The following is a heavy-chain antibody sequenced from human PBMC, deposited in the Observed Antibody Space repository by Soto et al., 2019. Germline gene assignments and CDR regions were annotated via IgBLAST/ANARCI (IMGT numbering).Heavy chain of an antibody. CDR1: GGSIGSYY. J-gene: IGHJ6*02. D-gene: IGHD3-16*01. CDR3: ARVITYHYGMDV. Sequence: NPSETLSLTCNVAGGSIGSYYWNWLRQPAGKGLEWIGYVYYTGSTNYNPSLEGRATISVDSSKKQVSLNLRSVTAADSATYYCARVITYHYGMDVWGQGITATVSS. CDR2: VYYTGST. V-gene: IGHV4-59*01.